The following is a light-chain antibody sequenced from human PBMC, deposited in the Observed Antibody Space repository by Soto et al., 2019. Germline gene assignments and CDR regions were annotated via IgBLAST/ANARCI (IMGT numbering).Light chain of an antibody. CDR2: ANN. CDR3: QSYDSSVSGLQGV. V-gene: IGLV1-40*01. CDR1: SSNIGEGYD. Sequence: QSVLTQPPSGSGAPGKGVTISCTGSSSNIGEGYDVHWYQHLPGTAPKLLIYANNNRPSGVPGRFSGSKSGTSASLAITGLQPEDEADYYCQSYDSSVSGLQGVFGGGTKLTVL. J-gene: IGLJ3*02.